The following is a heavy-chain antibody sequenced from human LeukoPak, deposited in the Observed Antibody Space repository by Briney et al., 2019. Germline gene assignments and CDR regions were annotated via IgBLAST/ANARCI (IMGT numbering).Heavy chain of an antibody. J-gene: IGHJ4*02. CDR1: GGSFSGYY. V-gene: IGHV4-34*01. Sequence: PSETLSLTCALYGGSFSGYYWSWIRQPPGKGLEWIGEINHSGSTNYNPSLKSRVTISVDTSKNQFSLKLSSVTAADTAVYYCARSSSWPSDWGQGTLVTVSS. D-gene: IGHD6-13*01. CDR3: ARSSSWPSD. CDR2: INHSGST.